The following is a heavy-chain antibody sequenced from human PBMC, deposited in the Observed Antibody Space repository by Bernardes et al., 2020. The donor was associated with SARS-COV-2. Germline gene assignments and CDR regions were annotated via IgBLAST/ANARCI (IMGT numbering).Heavy chain of an antibody. CDR3: VRDYERGTSAGVI. D-gene: IGHD2-8*01. CDR2: ISDNSRYI. J-gene: IGHJ4*02. Sequence: GGSLRLSCGAYGFAFRTYTMNWVRQAPGKGLEWVSSISDNSRYIYYADSVRDRFTISRDNDVNSVFLQMNSLRDEDTALCYCVRDYERGTSAGVIWGQGTLVRVS. CDR1: GFAFRTYT. V-gene: IGHV3-21*01.